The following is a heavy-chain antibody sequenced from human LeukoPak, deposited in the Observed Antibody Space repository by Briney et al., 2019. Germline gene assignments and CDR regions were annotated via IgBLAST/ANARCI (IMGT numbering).Heavy chain of an antibody. CDR2: INPNSGGT. V-gene: IGHV1-2*02. J-gene: IGHJ4*02. CDR3: ATAPPAMIGVAYFDY. D-gene: IGHD3-22*01. Sequence: ASVTVSCKASGYTFTGYYMHWVRQAPGQGLEWMGLINPNSGGTNYAQKFQGRVTMTRDTSISTAYMELSRLRSDDTAVYYCATAPPAMIGVAYFDYWGQGTLVTVSS. CDR1: GYTFTGYY.